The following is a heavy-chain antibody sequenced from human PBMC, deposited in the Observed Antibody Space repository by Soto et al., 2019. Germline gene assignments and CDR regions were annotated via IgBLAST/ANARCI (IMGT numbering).Heavy chain of an antibody. V-gene: IGHV3-48*01. J-gene: IGHJ4*02. CDR1: GFTFSSYS. D-gene: IGHD6-13*01. Sequence: GGSLILSCAASGFTFSSYSMNWVRQAPGKGLEWVSYISSSSSTIYYADSVKGRFTISRDNAKNSLYLQMNSLRAEDTALYYCAKDEAAAGLYYFDYWGQGTLVTVSS. CDR2: ISSSSSTI. CDR3: AKDEAAAGLYYFDY.